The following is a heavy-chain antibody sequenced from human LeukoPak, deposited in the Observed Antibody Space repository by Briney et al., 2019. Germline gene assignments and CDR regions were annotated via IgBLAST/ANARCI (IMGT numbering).Heavy chain of an antibody. V-gene: IGHV3-30*04. CDR1: GLTFSTYA. CDR3: ARGGDCSSTSCYLPFDL. J-gene: IGHJ4*02. CDR2: ISSDGSNK. D-gene: IGHD2-2*01. Sequence: GRSLRLSCAASGLTFSTYAMHWVRQAPGKGLEWVAVISSDGSNKDYADSVKGRFTISRDSSKNTLYLQMNSLRPEDTAVYYCARGGDCSSTSCYLPFDLWGQGTLVTVSS.